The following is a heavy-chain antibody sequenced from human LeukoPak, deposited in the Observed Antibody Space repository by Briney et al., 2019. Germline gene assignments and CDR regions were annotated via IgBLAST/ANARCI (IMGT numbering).Heavy chain of an antibody. CDR1: GGSISSYY. V-gene: IGHV4-59*01. CDR3: ARELSGSYYAGYDY. D-gene: IGHD1-26*01. CDR2: IYYSGST. J-gene: IGHJ4*02. Sequence: SETLSLTCTVSGGSISSYYWSRIRQPPGKGLEWIGYIYYSGSTNYNPSLKSRVTISVDTSKNQFSLKLSSVTAADTAVYYCARELSGSYYAGYDYWGQGTLVTVSS.